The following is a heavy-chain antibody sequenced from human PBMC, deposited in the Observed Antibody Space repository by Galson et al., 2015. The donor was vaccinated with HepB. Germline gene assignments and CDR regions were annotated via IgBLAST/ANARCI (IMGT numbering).Heavy chain of an antibody. J-gene: IGHJ6*02. CDR3: AKPTGYSSGWYRYYYYGMDV. CDR1: GFTFTTSN. V-gene: IGHV3-30-3*02. Sequence: SLRLSCAASGFTFTTSNMHWVRQTPVKGLEWLAIISDDGITAFYADSVKGRFTISRDNSKNTLFLQMNSLRAEDTAVYYCAKPTGYSSGWYRYYYYGMDVWGQGTTVTVSS. CDR2: ISDDGITA. D-gene: IGHD6-19*01.